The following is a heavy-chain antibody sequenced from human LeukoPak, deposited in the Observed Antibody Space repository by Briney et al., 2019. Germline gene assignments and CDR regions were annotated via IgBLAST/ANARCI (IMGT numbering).Heavy chain of an antibody. D-gene: IGHD5-18*01. J-gene: IGHJ5*02. CDR1: GGSISSSYYY. CDR3: ARGRVTDSYAS. Sequence: PSETLSLTCTVSGGSISSSYYYWGWIRQPPGKGLEWIGSIYSSGSTYYNPSLKSRVTISADTSKNQFFLKLSSVTAADTAVYYCARGRVTDSYASWGQGTLVIVSS. V-gene: IGHV4-39*07. CDR2: IYSSGST.